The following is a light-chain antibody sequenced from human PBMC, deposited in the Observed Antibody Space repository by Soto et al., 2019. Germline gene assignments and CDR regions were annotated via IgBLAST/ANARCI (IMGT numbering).Light chain of an antibody. J-gene: IGLJ1*01. V-gene: IGLV2-14*03. CDR1: SSDIGSYNY. CDR2: DVT. CDR3: SSYKSTSTPYV. Sequence: QSVLTQPASVSGSPGQSITISCTGISSDIGSYNYVSWYQQHPGKAPKLIIYDVTNRPAGISSRFSASKSGDTASLTISVLQADDEADYFCSSYKSTSTPYVFGTGTKVTVL.